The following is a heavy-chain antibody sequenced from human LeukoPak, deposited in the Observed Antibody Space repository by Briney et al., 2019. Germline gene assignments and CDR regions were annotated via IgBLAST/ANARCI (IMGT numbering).Heavy chain of an antibody. CDR1: RFTFSSYP. CDR2: VSDDGNKK. Sequence: GGSLRLSCAASRFTFSSYPMHWVRQAPGKGLEWVAVVSDDGNKKFDADFVKGRFTISRDNSKNTLYLQMNSLRGEDTAVYYCARGQLLLEGYFYYMDVWGKGTTVTVSS. CDR3: ARGQLLLEGYFYYMDV. J-gene: IGHJ6*03. V-gene: IGHV3-30*01. D-gene: IGHD2-2*01.